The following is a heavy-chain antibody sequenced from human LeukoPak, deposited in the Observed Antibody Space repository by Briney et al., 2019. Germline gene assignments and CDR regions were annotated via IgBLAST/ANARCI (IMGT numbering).Heavy chain of an antibody. CDR1: GDSVSSNSAA. Sequence: SQTLSLTCAISGDSVSSNSAAWNWIRQSPSRGLEWLGRTYYRSEWYNDYAVSVKSRITINPDTSKNQFSLQLNSVTPEDTAVYYCARDLFRFGLYYDSSGYYYGGWFDPWGQGTLVTVSS. V-gene: IGHV6-1*01. J-gene: IGHJ5*02. CDR2: TYYRSEWYN. CDR3: ARDLFRFGLYYDSSGYYYGGWFDP. D-gene: IGHD3-22*01.